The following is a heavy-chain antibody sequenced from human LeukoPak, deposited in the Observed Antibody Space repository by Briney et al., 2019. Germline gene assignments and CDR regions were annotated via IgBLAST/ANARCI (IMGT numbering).Heavy chain of an antibody. J-gene: IGHJ4*02. CDR1: GFTFSTYA. CDR3: AKDLYSSWLDY. Sequence: AGGSLRLSCVASGFTFSTYAMHWVRQAPGKGLEWVAVIWYDGSNKYYADSVKGRFTISRDNSKNTLYLQMNSLRAEDTAVYYCAKDLYSSWLDYWGQGTLVTVSS. CDR2: IWYDGSNK. D-gene: IGHD6-13*01. V-gene: IGHV3-33*06.